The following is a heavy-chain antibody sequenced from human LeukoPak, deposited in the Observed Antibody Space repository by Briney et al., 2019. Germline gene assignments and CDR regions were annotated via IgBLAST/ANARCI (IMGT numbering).Heavy chain of an antibody. J-gene: IGHJ6*02. D-gene: IGHD2-15*01. CDR2: ISYDGSNK. Sequence: GSLRPSCAASGFTFSSYGIYWGRQAPGKGVEWVAVISYDGSNKYYADSVKGRFTISRDNSKNTLYLQMNSLRAEDTAVYYCAKDFRSPMVYYYGMDVWGQGTTVTVSS. CDR3: AKDFRSPMVYYYGMDV. CDR1: GFTFSSYG. V-gene: IGHV3-30*18.